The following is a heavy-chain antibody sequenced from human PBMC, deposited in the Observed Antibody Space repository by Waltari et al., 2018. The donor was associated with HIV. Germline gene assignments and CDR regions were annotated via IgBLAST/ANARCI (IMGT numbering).Heavy chain of an antibody. Sequence: QVQLQQWGAGLLKPSETLSLTCAVYGGSFSGYYWSWIRQPPGKGLEWIGEINHSGSTNYNPSLKSRVTISVDTSKNQFSLKLSSVTAADTAVYCCARPLYYYDSSGYNYWGQGTLVTVSS. CDR3: ARPLYYYDSSGYNY. V-gene: IGHV4-34*01. D-gene: IGHD3-22*01. CDR2: INHSGST. CDR1: GGSFSGYY. J-gene: IGHJ4*02.